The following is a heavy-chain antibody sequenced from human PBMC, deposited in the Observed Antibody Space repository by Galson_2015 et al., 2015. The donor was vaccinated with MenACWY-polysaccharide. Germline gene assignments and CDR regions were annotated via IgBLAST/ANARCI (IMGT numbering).Heavy chain of an antibody. CDR1: GFTFSSYR. Sequence: SLRLSCAASGFTFSSYRMNWVRQAPGKGLEWVSYISSGGTIYYADSVKGRFTISRDHAKNSLYLQMNSLRDDDTAVYYCARVLKGLVGATPDYWGQGTLVTVSS. CDR2: ISSGGTI. V-gene: IGHV3-48*02. CDR3: ARVLKGLVGATPDY. J-gene: IGHJ4*02. D-gene: IGHD1-26*01.